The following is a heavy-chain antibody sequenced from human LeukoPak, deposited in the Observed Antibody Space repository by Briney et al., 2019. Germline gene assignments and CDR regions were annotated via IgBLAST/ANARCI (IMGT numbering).Heavy chain of an antibody. CDR3: ARAGYSMDTEYFQH. CDR1: GFTFSSYN. Sequence: GGSLRLSCAASGFTFSSYNMNWVRQAPGKGLEWVSSISSSSGYIYYADSVKGRFTISRDNAKNSLYLQMNSLRAEDTAVYYCARAGYSMDTEYFQHWGQGTLVTVSS. D-gene: IGHD5-18*01. CDR2: ISSSSGYI. J-gene: IGHJ1*01. V-gene: IGHV3-21*01.